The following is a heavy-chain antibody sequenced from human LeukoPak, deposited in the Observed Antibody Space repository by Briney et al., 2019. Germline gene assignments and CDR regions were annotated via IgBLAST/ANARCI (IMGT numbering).Heavy chain of an antibody. V-gene: IGHV3-53*01. CDR3: ARDYQGHFEY. CDR1: GFTVSSNY. D-gene: IGHD2-2*01. Sequence: PGGSLRLSCAASGFTVSSNYMSWVRQAPGKGLEWVSVIYSGGSAYYADSVKGRFTISRDNSKNTLYLQMNSLRAEDTAVYYCARDYQGHFEYWGQGTLVTVSS. J-gene: IGHJ4*02. CDR2: IYSGGSA.